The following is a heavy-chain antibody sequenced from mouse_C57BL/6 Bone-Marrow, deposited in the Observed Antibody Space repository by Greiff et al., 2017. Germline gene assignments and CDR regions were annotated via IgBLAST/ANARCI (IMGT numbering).Heavy chain of an antibody. J-gene: IGHJ3*01. CDR3: AREAQATSFAY. CDR2: IYPSDSET. V-gene: IGHV1-61*01. D-gene: IGHD3-2*02. Sequence: QVQLQQPGAELVRPGSSVKLSCKASGYTFTSYWMDWVKQRPGQGLEWIGNIYPSDSETHYNQKFKDKATLTVDKSSSTAYMQLSSLTSEDSAVYYCAREAQATSFAYWGQGTLVTVSA. CDR1: GYTFTSYW.